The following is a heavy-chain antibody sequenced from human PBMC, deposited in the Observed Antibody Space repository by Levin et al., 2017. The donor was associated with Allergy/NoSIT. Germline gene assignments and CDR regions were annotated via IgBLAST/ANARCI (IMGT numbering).Heavy chain of an antibody. D-gene: IGHD1-26*01. J-gene: IGHJ5*02. V-gene: IGHV3-7*01. CDR3: AKEFDKGATSRGDWFDP. CDR1: GFTFRSYW. Sequence: GGSLRLSCAASGFTFRSYWMSWVRQAPGKGLEWVAHINQDGSGKNYVDSVRGRFTISRDNAKNSLYLQMNSLRAEDTALYYCAKEFDKGATSRGDWFDPWGQGTLVTVSS. CDR2: INQDGSGK.